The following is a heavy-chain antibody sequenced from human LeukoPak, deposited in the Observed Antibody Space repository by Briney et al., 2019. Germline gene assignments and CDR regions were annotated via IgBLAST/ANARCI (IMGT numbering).Heavy chain of an antibody. D-gene: IGHD3-16*02. CDR3: ARDLTPYYVWGSYRYSYFDY. V-gene: IGHV4-34*01. J-gene: IGHJ4*02. CDR2: INHSGST. CDR1: GGSFSGYY. Sequence: ASETLSLTCAVYGGSFSGYYWSWIRQPPGKGLEWIGEINHSGSTNYNPSLKSRVTISVDTSKNQFSLKLSSVTAADTAVYYCARDLTPYYVWGSYRYSYFDYWGQGTLVTVSS.